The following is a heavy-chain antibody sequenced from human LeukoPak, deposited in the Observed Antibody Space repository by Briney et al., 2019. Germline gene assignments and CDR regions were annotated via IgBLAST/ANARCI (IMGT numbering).Heavy chain of an antibody. V-gene: IGHV3-23*01. CDR2: ISVSGGST. CDR1: GFTFSSYA. D-gene: IGHD4-11*01. J-gene: IGHJ6*03. Sequence: PGGSLRLSCAASGFTFSSYAMSWVRQAPGKGLEWVSAISVSGGSTYYADTVKGRFTISRDNSKNTLYLQMNSLRAEDTAVYYCAKGETTVTTAVMYYYYMDVWGKGTTVTVSS. CDR3: AKGETTVTTAVMYYYYMDV.